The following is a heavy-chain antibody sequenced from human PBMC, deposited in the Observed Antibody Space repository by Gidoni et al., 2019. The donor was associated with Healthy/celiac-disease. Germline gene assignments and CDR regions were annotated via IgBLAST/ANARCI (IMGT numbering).Heavy chain of an antibody. Sequence: QVQLVESGGGVVQPGRSLRLSCAASGFTFSNYAMHWVRQAPGKGLEWVAVISYDGSSKYYADSVKGRFTISRDNSKNTLYLQMNSLRAEDTAVYYCARDDCSGGSCYDNWGQGTLVTVSS. CDR1: GFTFSNYA. J-gene: IGHJ4*02. V-gene: IGHV3-30*04. CDR2: ISYDGSSK. CDR3: ARDDCSGGSCYDN. D-gene: IGHD2-15*01.